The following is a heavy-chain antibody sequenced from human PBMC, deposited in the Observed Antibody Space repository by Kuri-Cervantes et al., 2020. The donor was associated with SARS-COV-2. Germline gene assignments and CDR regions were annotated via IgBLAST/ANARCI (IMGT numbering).Heavy chain of an antibody. CDR3: ARGGIAARLVFDY. Sequence: ASVKVSCKASGYTFTGYYMHWVRQAPGQGLEWMGWINPNSGGTNYAQKFQGRVTMTRDTSISTAYMELSRLRSDDTAVYYCARGGIAARLVFDYWCQGTLVTVSS. V-gene: IGHV1-2*02. J-gene: IGHJ4*02. CDR2: INPNSGGT. D-gene: IGHD6-6*01. CDR1: GYTFTGYY.